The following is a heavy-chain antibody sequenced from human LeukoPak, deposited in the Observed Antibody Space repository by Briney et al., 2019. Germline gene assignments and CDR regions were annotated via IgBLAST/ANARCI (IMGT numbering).Heavy chain of an antibody. CDR1: GFTFSSYG. CDR3: AKGSCGGDCYRAYYYYYMDV. D-gene: IGHD2-21*02. J-gene: IGHJ6*03. CDR2: IWSDGSNK. V-gene: IGHV3-33*06. Sequence: GRSLRLSCAASGFTFSSYGMHWVRQAPGKGLEWVAVIWSDGSNKYYADSVKGRFTISRDNSKNTLYLQMNSLRAEDTAVYYCAKGSCGGDCYRAYYYYYMDVWGKGTTVTVSS.